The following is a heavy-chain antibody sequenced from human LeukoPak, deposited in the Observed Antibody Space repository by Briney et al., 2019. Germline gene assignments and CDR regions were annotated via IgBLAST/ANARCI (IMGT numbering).Heavy chain of an antibody. CDR1: GFTFSSYW. CDR3: ARGRPHGNDY. Sequence: RSGGSLRLSCAASGFTFSSYWMNWVRQAPGKGLVWVSRIASDGSSTTYADSVKGRFSISRDNAKNTLYLQMNSLRVEDTAAYYCARGRPHGNDYWGQGTLVTVSS. J-gene: IGHJ4*02. V-gene: IGHV3-74*01. CDR2: IASDGSST. D-gene: IGHD4-23*01.